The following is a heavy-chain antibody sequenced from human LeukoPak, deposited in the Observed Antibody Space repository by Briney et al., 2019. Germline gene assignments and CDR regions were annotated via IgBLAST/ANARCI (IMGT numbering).Heavy chain of an antibody. V-gene: IGHV3-30*18. Sequence: AGGSLRLSCAASGFPFSGYGMHWVRQAPDKGLEWVALISSDGSNRIYADSVKGRFSISRDNSKNTLYLQVNSPRIEDTALYYCAKMTVHDAFDIWGQGTVVTVSS. CDR3: AKMTVHDAFDI. CDR1: GFPFSGYG. D-gene: IGHD2-21*02. CDR2: ISSDGSNR. J-gene: IGHJ3*02.